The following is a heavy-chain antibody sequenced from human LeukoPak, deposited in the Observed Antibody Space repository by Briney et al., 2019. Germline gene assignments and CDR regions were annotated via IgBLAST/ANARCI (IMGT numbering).Heavy chain of an antibody. D-gene: IGHD2-15*01. CDR3: AKDAGFEYCSGGTCYTGDY. J-gene: IGHJ4*02. Sequence: PGGSLRLSCAASGFTFSGYAMTWVRQAPGKGLEWVSGISGNAAGTYYADSVQGRFTISRDNSKNTVYLQMNSLRAEDTAVYYCAKDAGFEYCSGGTCYTGDYWGQGTLVTVSS. V-gene: IGHV3-23*01. CDR2: ISGNAAGT. CDR1: GFTFSGYA.